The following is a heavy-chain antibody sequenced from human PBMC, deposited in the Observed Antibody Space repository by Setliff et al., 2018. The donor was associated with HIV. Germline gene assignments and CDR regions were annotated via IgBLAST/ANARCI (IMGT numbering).Heavy chain of an antibody. CDR1: GGSISPYY. Sequence: SENLSLTCTVSGGSISPYYWSWIRQPPGKGLEWIAWISDRGTTNYNPSLKSRVTLSVDTSKNQFSLSLTSVTGADTAVYYCARGGASSKYLDPWGQGTLVTVSS. CDR3: ARGGASSKYLDP. V-gene: IGHV4-59*01. D-gene: IGHD2-15*01. J-gene: IGHJ5*02. CDR2: ISDRGTT.